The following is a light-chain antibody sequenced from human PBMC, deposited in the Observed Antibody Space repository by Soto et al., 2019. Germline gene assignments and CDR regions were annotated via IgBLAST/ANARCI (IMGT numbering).Light chain of an antibody. Sequence: EIVLMQSPXTLSLSPWERATLSCRASQSFSSSYLAWYQQKPCQAPRLLIYGASSSATGIPDRFSGSGSGKDFTLTISRLEPEDFAVYFCQQYGNSQTFGQGTKV. CDR2: GAS. CDR3: QQYGNSQT. J-gene: IGKJ1*01. V-gene: IGKV3-20*01. CDR1: QSFSSSY.